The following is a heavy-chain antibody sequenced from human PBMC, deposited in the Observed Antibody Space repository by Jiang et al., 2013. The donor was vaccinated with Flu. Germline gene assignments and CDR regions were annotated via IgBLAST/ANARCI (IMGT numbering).Heavy chain of an antibody. V-gene: IGHV4-34*01. CDR2: INHSGST. J-gene: IGHJ4*02. Sequence: LLKPSETLSLTCAVYGGSFSGYYWSWIRQPPGKGLEWIGEINHSGSTNNNPSLKSRITISADTSKNQFSLKLSSVTAADTAVYYCAREYHGGNEFDYWGQGTLVTVSS. CDR3: AREYHGGNEFDY. D-gene: IGHD4-23*01. CDR1: GGSFSGYY.